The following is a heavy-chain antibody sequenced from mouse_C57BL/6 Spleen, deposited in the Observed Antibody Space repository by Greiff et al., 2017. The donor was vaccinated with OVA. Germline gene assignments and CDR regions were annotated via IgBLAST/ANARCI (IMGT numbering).Heavy chain of an antibody. CDR1: GYTFTSYW. D-gene: IGHD2-1*01. J-gene: IGHJ2*01. V-gene: IGHV1-55*01. CDR2: IYPGSGST. Sequence: QVQLQQSGAELVKPGASVKMSCKASGYTFTSYWITWVKQRPGQGLEWIGDIYPGSGSTNYNEKFKSKATLSVDTSSSTASMQLSSRTSEDSAVYYFASGGIRGNYVEYYFDYWGQGTTLTVSS. CDR3: ASGGIRGNYVEYYFDY.